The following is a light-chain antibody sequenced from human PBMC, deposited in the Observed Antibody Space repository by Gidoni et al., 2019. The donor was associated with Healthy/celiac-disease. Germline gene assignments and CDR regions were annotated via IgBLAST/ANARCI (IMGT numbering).Light chain of an antibody. Sequence: QSALTQPASVSGSPGQSITISCTGTSSDVGGSNYVSWYQQHPGNAPKLMIYEVRNRPAGVSNRFSGSKSGNTASLTISGLQAEDEADYYCSSYTSSSPLVFGTGTKVTVL. CDR3: SSYTSSSPLV. CDR2: EVR. V-gene: IGLV2-14*01. J-gene: IGLJ1*01. CDR1: SSDVGGSNY.